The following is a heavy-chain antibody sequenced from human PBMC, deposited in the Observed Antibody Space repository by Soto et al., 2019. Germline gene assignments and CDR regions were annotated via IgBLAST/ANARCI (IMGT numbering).Heavy chain of an antibody. Sequence: EVQLVESGGGLVQPGGSLRLSCAASGFTLSSYWMSWVRQAPGKGVEWVANIKPDGSEKYYVDSVKGRFTISRDNAKNSLYLQMNSLRAEDTAVYYCARVPGSGYNYGSTFDYWGQGTLVTVSS. J-gene: IGHJ4*02. D-gene: IGHD5-18*01. CDR3: ARVPGSGYNYGSTFDY. V-gene: IGHV3-7*05. CDR2: IKPDGSEK. CDR1: GFTLSSYW.